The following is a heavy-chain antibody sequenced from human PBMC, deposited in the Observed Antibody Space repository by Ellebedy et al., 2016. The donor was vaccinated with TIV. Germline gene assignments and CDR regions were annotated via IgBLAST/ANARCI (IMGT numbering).Heavy chain of an antibody. V-gene: IGHV1-46*03. Sequence: ASVKVSCXASGYTFTSYYMHWVRQAPGQGLEWMGIINPSGGSTSYAQKFQGRVTMTRDTSTSTVYMELSSLRSEDTAVYYCARDSSGYLDAFDIWGQGTMVTVSS. D-gene: IGHD3-22*01. CDR2: INPSGGST. J-gene: IGHJ3*02. CDR1: GYTFTSYY. CDR3: ARDSSGYLDAFDI.